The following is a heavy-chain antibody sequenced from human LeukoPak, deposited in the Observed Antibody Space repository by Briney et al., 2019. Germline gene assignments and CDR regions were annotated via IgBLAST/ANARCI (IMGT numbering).Heavy chain of an antibody. D-gene: IGHD3-16*01. CDR2: ITATGSRT. CDR1: GLTFGSYT. J-gene: IGHJ4*02. Sequence: GGSLRLSCAASGLTFGSYTMSWVRQAPGKGLEWVSGITATGSRTYYADSVKGRFTISRDSSKNTLYLQLNSLGVDDTAVYYCATSMGGGNIDYWGQGTLVTVSS. V-gene: IGHV3-23*01. CDR3: ATSMGGGNIDY.